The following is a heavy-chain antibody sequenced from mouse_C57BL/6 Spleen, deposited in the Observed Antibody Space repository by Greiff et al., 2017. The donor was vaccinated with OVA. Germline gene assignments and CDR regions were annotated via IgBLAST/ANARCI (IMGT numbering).Heavy chain of an antibody. Sequence: QVQLQQSGAELVKPGASVKLSCKASGYTFTSYWMQWVKQRPGQGLEWIGEIDPSDSYTNYNQKFKGKATLTVDTSSSTAYMQLSSLTSEDSAIYYCARRAQAFDYWGQGTTLTVSS. V-gene: IGHV1-50*01. J-gene: IGHJ2*01. CDR1: GYTFTSYW. CDR2: IDPSDSYT. D-gene: IGHD3-2*02. CDR3: ARRAQAFDY.